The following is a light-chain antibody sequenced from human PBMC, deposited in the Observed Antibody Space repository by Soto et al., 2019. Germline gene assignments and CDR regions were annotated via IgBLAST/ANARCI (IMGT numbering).Light chain of an antibody. V-gene: IGKV3-11*01. J-gene: IGKJ1*01. CDR1: QSVSSY. Sequence: EIALTQSPATLSLSPGERATLSCRASQSVSSYLAWYQQKVVQAPRLLIYGASSRASGIPARFSGSVSGTEFTPTISSVEPEDFAAYYCQQYNNWPPWTFGQGTKVDIK. CDR3: QQYNNWPPWT. CDR2: GAS.